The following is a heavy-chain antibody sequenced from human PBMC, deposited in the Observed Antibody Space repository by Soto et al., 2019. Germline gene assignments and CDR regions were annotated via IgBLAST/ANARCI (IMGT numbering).Heavy chain of an antibody. CDR1: GFTFSSYI. D-gene: IGHD3-16*01. CDR2: IWYDGSIK. J-gene: IGHJ4*02. V-gene: IGHV3-33*01. Sequence: QVQLVESGGGVVQPGTSLRLSCVASGFTFSSYIMHWVRQAPGKGLEWVALIWYDGSIKDYADSVKGRFTISRDNSRNTVYMQMNSLRAEDTAVYYCATEGGLNANFDYWGQGTLLTVSS. CDR3: ATEGGLNANFDY.